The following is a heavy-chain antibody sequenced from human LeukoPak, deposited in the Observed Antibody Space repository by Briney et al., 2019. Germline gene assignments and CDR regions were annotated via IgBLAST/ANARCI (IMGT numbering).Heavy chain of an antibody. D-gene: IGHD2-15*01. CDR1: GDIRSYY. CDR2: IYYTGPT. J-gene: IGHJ3*02. V-gene: IGHV4-59*12. Sequence: SETLSLTCTVSGDIRSYYWNWIRRPPGKGLEWIGYIYYTGPTNYNPSLKSRVAISVDTSKNQFSLKLSSVTAADTAVYYCARGGRLDAFDIWGQGTMVTVSS. CDR3: ARGGRLDAFDI.